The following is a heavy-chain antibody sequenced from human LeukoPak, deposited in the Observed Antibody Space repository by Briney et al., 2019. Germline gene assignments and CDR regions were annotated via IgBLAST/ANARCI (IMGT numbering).Heavy chain of an antibody. J-gene: IGHJ4*02. CDR3: ASFGVFQYLDY. CDR1: GASISSYY. D-gene: IGHD2-8*01. V-gene: IGHV4-4*07. CDR2: IYTSGST. Sequence: SETLSLTCTVSGASISSYYWSWIRQPAGKGLEWIGRIYTSGSTNYNPSLKRRVTMSVDTSKNQFSLKLSSVTAADTAVYYCASFGVFQYLDYWGQGTLVTVSS.